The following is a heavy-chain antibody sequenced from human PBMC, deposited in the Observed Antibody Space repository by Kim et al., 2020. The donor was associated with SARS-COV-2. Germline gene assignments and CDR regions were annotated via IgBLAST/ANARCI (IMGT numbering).Heavy chain of an antibody. D-gene: IGHD2-2*01. CDR2: IKPDGSDK. CDR1: GFTFSLYW. V-gene: IGHV3-7*01. CDR3: ARGRDFLVLPDHYYHMDV. Sequence: GGSLRLSCAASGFTFSLYWVTWVRQAQGKGLEWVANIKPDGSDKFYVDSVKGQFTLSRDNAKNSLYLQMNSLRAEDTAVYYCARGRDFLVLPDHYYHMDVGGRGTAVTV. J-gene: IGHJ6*03.